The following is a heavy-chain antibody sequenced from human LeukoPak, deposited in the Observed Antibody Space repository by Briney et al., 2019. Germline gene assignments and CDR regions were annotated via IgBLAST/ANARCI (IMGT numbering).Heavy chain of an antibody. CDR3: ARLALRSPGIAAAGASDY. J-gene: IGHJ4*02. Sequence: GASVKVSCKASAYTFIDFHIHWVRRAPGQGLEWMGWINPKSGVTNYAQKFQGRVTLTRDTSISTAYMELSSLRSEDTAVYYCARLALRSPGIAAAGASDYWGQGTLVTVSS. CDR2: INPKSGVT. V-gene: IGHV1-2*02. D-gene: IGHD6-13*01. CDR1: AYTFIDFH.